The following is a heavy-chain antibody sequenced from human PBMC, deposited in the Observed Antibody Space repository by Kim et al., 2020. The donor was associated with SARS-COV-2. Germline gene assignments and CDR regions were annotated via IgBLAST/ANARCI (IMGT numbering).Heavy chain of an antibody. CDR2: INPSFGST. CDR3: ARIERTTNGGNSDY. V-gene: IGHV1-46*02. CDR1: GYTFNSSY. J-gene: IGHJ4*02. D-gene: IGHD1-26*01. Sequence: ASVKVSCKASGYTFNSSYIHWVRQAPGQGLEWMGMINPSFGSTAYARNSQGRVTMTRDTSTSTVYMEVSSLRPEDTAVYYCARIERTTNGGNSDYWGQGTLVTVPS.